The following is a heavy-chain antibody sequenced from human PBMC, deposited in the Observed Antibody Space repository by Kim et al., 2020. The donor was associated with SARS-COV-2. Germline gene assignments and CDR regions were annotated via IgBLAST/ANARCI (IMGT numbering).Heavy chain of an antibody. D-gene: IGHD4-17*01. CDR3: AGGPTTVVTWLLDY. Sequence: SETLSLTCTVSGGSISSYYWSWIRQPPGKGLEWIGYIYYSGSTNYNPSLKSRVTISVDTSKNQFSLKLSSVTAADTAVYYCAGGPTTVVTWLLDYLGQGT. J-gene: IGHJ4*02. CDR1: GGSISSYY. V-gene: IGHV4-59*01. CDR2: IYYSGST.